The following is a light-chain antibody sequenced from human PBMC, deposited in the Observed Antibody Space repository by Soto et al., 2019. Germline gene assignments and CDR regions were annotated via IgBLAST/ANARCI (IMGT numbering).Light chain of an antibody. CDR3: QQYENWPLT. J-gene: IGKJ4*01. CDR2: GAS. CDR1: QSIRAN. V-gene: IGKV3D-15*01. Sequence: EIVMTQSPATLSVSPGERVTLSCRASQSIRANLAWYQQKPGQAPRLLIYGASTRATGIPARFSGGGSGTEFALSINNLQSEDLAVYYCQQYENWPLTFGGGAKVEIK.